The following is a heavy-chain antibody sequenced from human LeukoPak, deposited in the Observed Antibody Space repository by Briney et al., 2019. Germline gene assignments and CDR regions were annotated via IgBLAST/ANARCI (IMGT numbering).Heavy chain of an antibody. CDR3: ARVETMLHPFDV. Sequence: AASVKVSCKASGYTFTGYYMHWVRQAPGQGLEWMGWINPNSGGTNYAQKFQGRVIMTRDTSISTAYMELTRLTSNDTAVYFCARVETMLHPFDVWGQGTMVTVSS. V-gene: IGHV1-2*02. CDR2: INPNSGGT. J-gene: IGHJ3*01. D-gene: IGHD4/OR15-4a*01. CDR1: GYTFTGYY.